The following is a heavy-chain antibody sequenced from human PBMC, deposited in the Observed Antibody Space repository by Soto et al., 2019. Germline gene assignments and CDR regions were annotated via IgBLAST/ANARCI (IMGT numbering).Heavy chain of an antibody. CDR3: AKHQDYYDSSGYSADQPDY. J-gene: IGHJ4*02. Sequence: EVQLLESGGGLVQPGGSLRLSCAASGFTFSSYAMSWVRQAPGKGLEWVSAISGSGGSTYYADSVKGRFTISRDNSXNXLXXQMNSLRAEDTAVYYCAKHQDYYDSSGYSADQPDYWGQGTLVTVSS. CDR2: ISGSGGST. V-gene: IGHV3-23*01. D-gene: IGHD3-22*01. CDR1: GFTFSSYA.